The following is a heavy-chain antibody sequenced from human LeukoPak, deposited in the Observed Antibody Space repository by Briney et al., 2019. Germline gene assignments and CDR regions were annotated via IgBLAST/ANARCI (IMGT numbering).Heavy chain of an antibody. CDR3: ARTYYYGSGSHNWFDP. D-gene: IGHD3-10*01. J-gene: IGHJ5*02. CDR2: ISYDGSNK. CDR1: GFTFSSYA. Sequence: GGSLRLSCAASGFTFSSYAMHWVRQAPGKGLEWVAVISYDGSNKYYADSVKGRFTISRDNSKNTLYLQMNSLRAEDTAVYYCARTYYYGSGSHNWFDPWAQGTLVTVSS. V-gene: IGHV3-30-3*01.